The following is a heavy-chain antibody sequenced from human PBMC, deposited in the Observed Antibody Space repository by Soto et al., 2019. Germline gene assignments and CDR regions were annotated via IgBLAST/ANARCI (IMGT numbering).Heavy chain of an antibody. D-gene: IGHD3-16*02. CDR3: ARVYYDYIWGSYPLVY. CDR1: GFTFSSHW. Sequence: PGGSLRLSCAASGFTFSSHWMSWVRQAPGKGLEWLASIKQDGSEKHYVDSVKGRFTISRDNAKNSLYLQMNSLRVEDTAVYYCARVYYDYIWGSYPLVYWGQGTLVTGSS. J-gene: IGHJ4*02. V-gene: IGHV3-7*01. CDR2: IKQDGSEK.